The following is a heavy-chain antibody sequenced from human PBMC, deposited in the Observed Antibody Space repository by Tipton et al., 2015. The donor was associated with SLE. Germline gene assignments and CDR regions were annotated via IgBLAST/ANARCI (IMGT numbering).Heavy chain of an antibody. J-gene: IGHJ6*02. CDR3: AKKLGADYEDYYSYALDV. D-gene: IGHD4-17*01. Sequence: SLRLSCAASGFSFNTSAIHWVRQAPGKGLQWVSAISGGRDRTHYAASVKGRFTISRDNSRNTLYLQMSSLRADDTAIYYCAKKLGADYEDYYSYALDVWGQGTTVTVSS. CDR1: GFSFNTSA. CDR2: ISGGRDRT. V-gene: IGHV3-23*01.